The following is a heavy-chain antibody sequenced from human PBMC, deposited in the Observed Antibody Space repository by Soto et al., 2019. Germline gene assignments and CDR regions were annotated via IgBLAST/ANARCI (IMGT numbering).Heavy chain of an antibody. Sequence: ASVKVSWKVSGYTLTELSMHCVRHAPGKGLEWMGGFDPEDGETIYAQKFQGRVTMTEDTSTDTAYMELSSLRSEDTAVYYCATGSIAAAALAEYFQHWGQGTLVTVSS. J-gene: IGHJ1*01. CDR1: GYTLTELS. V-gene: IGHV1-24*01. D-gene: IGHD6-13*01. CDR2: FDPEDGET. CDR3: ATGSIAAAALAEYFQH.